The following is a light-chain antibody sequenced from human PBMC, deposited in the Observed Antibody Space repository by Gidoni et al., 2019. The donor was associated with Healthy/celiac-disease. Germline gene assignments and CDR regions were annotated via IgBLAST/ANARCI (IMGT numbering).Light chain of an antibody. CDR3: SSYAGSNNLYVV. CDR1: SSDVGGYNY. Sequence: QSALTQPPSASGSPGQSVTISCTGTSSDVGGYNYVSWYQQHPGKAPKLMLSEVSKRTSGVPDRFSGSKSGNTASLTVSGLQAEDEADYDCSSYAGSNNLYVVFGGGTKMTVL. V-gene: IGLV2-8*01. CDR2: EVS. J-gene: IGLJ2*01.